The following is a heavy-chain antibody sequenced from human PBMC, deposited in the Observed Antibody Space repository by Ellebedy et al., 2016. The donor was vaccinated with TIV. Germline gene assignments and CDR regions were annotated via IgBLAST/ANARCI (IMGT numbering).Heavy chain of an antibody. D-gene: IGHD3-16*01. V-gene: IGHV2-26*02. CDR2: LYSNAEK. J-gene: IGHJ2*01. CDR1: GFSLSNIIMG. Sequence: SGPTLVKPKETLTLTCTVSGFSLSNIIMGVSWIRQPPGKALEWLAQLYSNAEKSYSPSLKNILTISKDPSKSQVVLTMTNLDPLDTATYFCARILGGYLREAAVFYWYFDLWGRGTLVTVSS. CDR3: ARILGGYLREAAVFYWYFDL.